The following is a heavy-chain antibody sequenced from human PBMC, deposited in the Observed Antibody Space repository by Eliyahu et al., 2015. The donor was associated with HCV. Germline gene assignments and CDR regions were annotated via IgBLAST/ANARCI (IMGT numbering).Heavy chain of an antibody. D-gene: IGHD1-26*01. V-gene: IGHV3-74*01. Sequence: EVQQVESGGGLVQPGXSLRLSCAASGFIXSSYWMHWVRQAPGKGLVWVSDISNDGXRTNYADSVKGRFTISRDNAKNTLYLQMNSLRADDTAVYYCVRGGIRMGADYGMDVWGQGTTVTVSS. CDR2: ISNDGXRT. CDR1: GFIXSSYW. CDR3: VRGGIRMGADYGMDV. J-gene: IGHJ6*02.